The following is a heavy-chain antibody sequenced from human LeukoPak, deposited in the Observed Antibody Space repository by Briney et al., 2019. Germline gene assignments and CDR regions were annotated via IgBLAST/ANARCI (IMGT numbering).Heavy chain of an antibody. CDR1: GFTFSSYS. D-gene: IGHD6-19*01. J-gene: IGHJ1*01. Sequence: GGSLRLSCAASGFTFSSYSMNWVRQAPGKGLEWVSSISSSSSYIYYADSVKGRFTTSRDNAKNSLYLQLNSLRAEDTAVYYCARDPSSGRDRYFQHWGQGTLVTVSS. CDR2: ISSSSSYI. CDR3: ARDPSSGRDRYFQH. V-gene: IGHV3-21*01.